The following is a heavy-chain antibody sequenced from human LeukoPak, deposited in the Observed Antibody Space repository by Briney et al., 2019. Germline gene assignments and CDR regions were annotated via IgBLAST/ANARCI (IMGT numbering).Heavy chain of an antibody. J-gene: IGHJ4*02. Sequence: GMSLRLSCAASGFTFFTYSMHWVRQAPGKGLEWLAVSSFDENNKYYADSVRGRFTISRDNSKNTAYLQMDSLRPEDTAIYYCAKDSYGGYNDFGIDSWGQGTLVSVSS. D-gene: IGHD5-12*01. V-gene: IGHV3-30*18. CDR2: SSFDENNK. CDR3: AKDSYGGYNDFGIDS. CDR1: GFTFFTYS.